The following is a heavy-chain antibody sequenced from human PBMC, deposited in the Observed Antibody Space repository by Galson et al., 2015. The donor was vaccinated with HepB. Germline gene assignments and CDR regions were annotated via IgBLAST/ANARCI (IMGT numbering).Heavy chain of an antibody. J-gene: IGHJ5*02. CDR3: ARDLVAARPPNWFDP. Sequence: SVKVSCKASGYTFTSYYLHWVRQAPGQGLEWMGTINPSGGNTTYAQKFQGRVTMTRDTSTSTVHMELSSLRSEDTAVYYCARDLVAARPPNWFDPWGQGTLVTVSS. D-gene: IGHD6-6*01. CDR1: GYTFTSYY. V-gene: IGHV1-46*03. CDR2: INPSGGNT.